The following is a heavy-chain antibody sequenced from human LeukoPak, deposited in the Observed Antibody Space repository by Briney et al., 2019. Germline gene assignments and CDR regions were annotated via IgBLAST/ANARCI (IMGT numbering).Heavy chain of an antibody. J-gene: IGHJ6*04. Sequence: GRSLRLSCAASGFTFSSYGMHWVRQAPGKGLEWVAVIWYDGSNKYYADSVKGRFTISRDNSKNTLYLQMNSLRAEDTAVYYCTTDFWGYCSSTSCYREDVWGKGTTVTVSS. CDR3: TTDFWGYCSSTSCYREDV. CDR1: GFTFSSYG. CDR2: IWYDGSNK. D-gene: IGHD2-2*01. V-gene: IGHV3-33*01.